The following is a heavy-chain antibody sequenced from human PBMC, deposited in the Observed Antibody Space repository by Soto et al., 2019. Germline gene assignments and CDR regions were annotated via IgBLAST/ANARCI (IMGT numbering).Heavy chain of an antibody. CDR1: GFTFSSYA. J-gene: IGHJ4*02. V-gene: IGHV3-30-3*01. CDR3: ARDFYSSSPFFDY. Sequence: GVSLRLSCAASGFTFSSYAMHWVRQAPGKGLEWVAVISYDGSNKYHADSVKGRFTISRDNSKNTLYLQMNSLRAEDTAVYYCARDFYSSSPFFDYWGQGTLVTVSS. CDR2: ISYDGSNK. D-gene: IGHD6-6*01.